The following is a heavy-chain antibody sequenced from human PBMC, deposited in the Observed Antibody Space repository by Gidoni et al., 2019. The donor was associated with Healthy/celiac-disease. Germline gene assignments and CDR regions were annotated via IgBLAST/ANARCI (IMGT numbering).Heavy chain of an antibody. D-gene: IGHD3-3*01. CDR1: GFTLSSYW. CDR2: INSDGSST. Sequence: EVQLVESGGGLVQPGGSLRLSCADSGFTLSSYWMHWVRQAPGKGLVWVSRINSDGSSTSYADSVKGRFTISRDTAKNTLYLQMNSLRAEDTAVYYCARVHYDFWSGDDWYFDLWGRGTLVTVSS. CDR3: ARVHYDFWSGDDWYFDL. J-gene: IGHJ2*01. V-gene: IGHV3-74*01.